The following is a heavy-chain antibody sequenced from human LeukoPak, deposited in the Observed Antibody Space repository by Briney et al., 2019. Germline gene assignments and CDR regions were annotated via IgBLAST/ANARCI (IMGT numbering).Heavy chain of an antibody. D-gene: IGHD1-26*01. CDR2: LVIAGDT. CDR1: GFTVSSYA. V-gene: IGHV3-13*01. J-gene: IGHJ4*02. CDR3: ARQMQSHGNFDS. Sequence: QSGGSLRLSCAASGFTVSSYAMHWVRQPIGKGLEWVSALVIAGDTFYPGSVKGRFTISRENARNSLYLQMNSLRAEDTAMYYCARQMQSHGNFDSWGQGTLVTVSS.